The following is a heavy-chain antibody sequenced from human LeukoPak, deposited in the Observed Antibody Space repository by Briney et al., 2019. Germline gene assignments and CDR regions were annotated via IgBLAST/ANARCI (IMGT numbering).Heavy chain of an antibody. D-gene: IGHD3-22*01. V-gene: IGHV3-74*01. CDR3: ATGNYYDSRGYYTFGH. CDR2: INGDGSTT. Sequence: GGSLRLSCAASGFAFNKYWMHWVRQTPGKGLVWVSRINGDGSTTSYADSVKGGFTISRDNTKNTLYLQMSSLRAEDTAVYYCATGNYYDSRGYYTFGHWGQGTLVTVSS. CDR1: GFAFNKYW. J-gene: IGHJ4*02.